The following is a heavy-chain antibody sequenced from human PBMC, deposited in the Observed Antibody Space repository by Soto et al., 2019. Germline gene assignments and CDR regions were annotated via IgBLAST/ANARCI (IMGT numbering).Heavy chain of an antibody. Sequence: QVQLQQWGAGLLKPSETLSLTCAVYGGSFSGYYWSWIRQPPGKGLEWIGEINHSGSTNYNPSLKSRVTMSVDTSKNQFSLKLSSVTAADTAVYYCARARITIFGVVITPFDYWGQGTLVTVSS. D-gene: IGHD3-3*01. J-gene: IGHJ4*02. CDR3: ARARITIFGVVITPFDY. CDR1: GGSFSGYY. V-gene: IGHV4-34*01. CDR2: INHSGST.